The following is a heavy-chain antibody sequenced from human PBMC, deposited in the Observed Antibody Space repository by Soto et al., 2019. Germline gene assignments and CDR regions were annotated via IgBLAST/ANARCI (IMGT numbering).Heavy chain of an antibody. D-gene: IGHD3-10*01. Sequence: QVQLVQSGAEVKKTGASVKVSCKASGYTFIGYYIHWVRQAPGQGLEWMGWINPNSGGTNYAQRFQGWVTVNRERSNSPAYMELSRLKSDDTAVYYCARVGGGLASLGYYGMDVWGQGTTVTVSS. CDR1: GYTFIGYY. V-gene: IGHV1-2*04. CDR3: ARVGGGLASLGYYGMDV. J-gene: IGHJ6*02. CDR2: INPNSGGT.